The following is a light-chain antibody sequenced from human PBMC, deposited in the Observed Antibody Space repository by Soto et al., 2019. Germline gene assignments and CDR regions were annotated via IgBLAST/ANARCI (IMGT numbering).Light chain of an antibody. J-gene: IGKJ5*01. CDR3: QQRSNWPPPIT. V-gene: IGKV3-11*01. Sequence: EIVLTQSPATLSLSPGERATLSCRSSQSVSSYLAWYQQKPGQAPRLLIYDASNRATGIPARSSGSGSGTDFTLTISSLEPEEFAVYYCQQRSNWPPPITFGQGTRLEIK. CDR1: QSVSSY. CDR2: DAS.